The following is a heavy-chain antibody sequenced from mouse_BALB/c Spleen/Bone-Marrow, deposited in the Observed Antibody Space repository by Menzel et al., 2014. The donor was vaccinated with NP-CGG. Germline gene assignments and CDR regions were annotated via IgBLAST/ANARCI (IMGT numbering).Heavy chain of an antibody. J-gene: IGHJ4*01. CDR1: GYSFTGYY. V-gene: IGHV1S34*01. CDR3: VRRGNPIVYYDMDY. CDR2: ISCYNGAT. Sequence: LVKTGASVKISCKASGYSFTGYYMHWVKQSHGKSLEWIGYISCYNGATSYNQNFKGKATFTVDTSSSTAYMQFNSLTSEDSAVYYCVRRGNPIVYYDMDYWGQGTSVTVSS.